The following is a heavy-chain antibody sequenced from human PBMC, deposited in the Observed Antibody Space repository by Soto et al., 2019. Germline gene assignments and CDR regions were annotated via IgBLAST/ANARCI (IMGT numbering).Heavy chain of an antibody. CDR2: INHSGST. CDR3: ASALLYSSDSPDAFDI. D-gene: IGHD6-19*01. V-gene: IGHV4-34*01. Sequence: QVQLQQWGAGLLKPSETLSLTCAVYGGSFSGYYWSWIRQPPGKGLEWIGEINHSGSTNYNPSLKSRVTISVDTSKNQFSLKLSSVTAADTAVYYCASALLYSSDSPDAFDIWGQGTMVTFSS. CDR1: GGSFSGYY. J-gene: IGHJ3*02.